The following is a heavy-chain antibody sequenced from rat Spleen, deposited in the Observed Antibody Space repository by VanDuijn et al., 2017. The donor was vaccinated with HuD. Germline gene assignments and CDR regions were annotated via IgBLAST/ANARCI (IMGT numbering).Heavy chain of an antibody. CDR3: FNPGIYAMDA. Sequence: EVQLVESGGGLVQPGRSLKLSCVASGFTFSNYWMTLIRQAPGKGLEWVASITNSGGSTYYPDSVKGRFTISRDNAKRTLYLQMNSLRSEDTATYYCFNPGIYAMDAWGQGASVTVSS. V-gene: IGHV5-31*01. J-gene: IGHJ4*01. CDR2: ITNSGGST. D-gene: IGHD1-4*01. CDR1: GFTFSNYW.